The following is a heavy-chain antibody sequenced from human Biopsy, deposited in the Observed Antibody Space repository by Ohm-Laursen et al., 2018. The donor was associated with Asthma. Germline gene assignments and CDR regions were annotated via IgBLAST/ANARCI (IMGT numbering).Heavy chain of an antibody. Sequence: TVSLSRQIYGHRLTDLSMQWVRQAPGRGLEWMGGHDHEEGGTVNARRFQGRVTMTEDASTDTAFMELSSLSSDDTAVYYCASDFPKDYVRYNFQFWGQGTLVTVSS. V-gene: IGHV1-24*01. CDR2: HDHEEGGT. J-gene: IGHJ4*02. D-gene: IGHD4-17*01. CDR1: GHRLTDLS. CDR3: ASDFPKDYVRYNFQF.